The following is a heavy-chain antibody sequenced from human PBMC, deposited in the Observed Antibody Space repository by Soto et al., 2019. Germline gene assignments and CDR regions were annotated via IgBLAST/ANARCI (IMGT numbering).Heavy chain of an antibody. J-gene: IGHJ4*02. V-gene: IGHV4-39*07. Sequence: SETLSLTCIVSGDSIRSESHYWGWIRQSPGTGLEWIGSIHYRGNTYYNPYLKSRVTISLHTSKSQFSLSLRSATAADTATYYCARGTRALRTSFFAYWGQGIPVTVSS. D-gene: IGHD1-7*01. CDR1: GDSIRSESHY. CDR2: IHYRGNT. CDR3: ARGTRALRTSFFAY.